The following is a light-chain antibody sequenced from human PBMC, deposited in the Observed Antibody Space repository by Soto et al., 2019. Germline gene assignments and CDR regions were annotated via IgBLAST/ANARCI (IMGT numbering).Light chain of an antibody. V-gene: IGKV3-20*01. Sequence: EMVVTQSPGTLSFSPQERATLSCRSSQSVSSSYLAWYQHKRGQAPRVLIYDVSSRATGIPDRFSGSGCGTDFALTISRLEPEDFAVYYCQQYGSSPTFGQGTKVDIK. CDR1: QSVSSSY. J-gene: IGKJ1*01. CDR2: DVS. CDR3: QQYGSSPT.